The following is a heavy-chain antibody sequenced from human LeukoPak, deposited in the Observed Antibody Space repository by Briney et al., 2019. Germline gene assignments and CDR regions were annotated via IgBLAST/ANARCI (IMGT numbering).Heavy chain of an antibody. J-gene: IGHJ4*02. V-gene: IGHV3-7*01. Sequence: GGSLRLSCAASGFTFSSYWMSWVRQAPGKGLEWVANIKQDGSEKYYVDSVKGRFTISRDNAKNSLYLQMNSLRAEETAVYYCARGAAAGIAVAGTYDYWGQGTLVTVSS. CDR2: IKQDGSEK. D-gene: IGHD6-19*01. CDR3: ARGAAAGIAVAGTYDY. CDR1: GFTFSSYW.